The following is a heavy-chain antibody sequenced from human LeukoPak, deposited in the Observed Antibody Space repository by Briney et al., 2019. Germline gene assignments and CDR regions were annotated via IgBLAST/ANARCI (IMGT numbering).Heavy chain of an antibody. CDR1: GFTFSSYW. CDR2: INTDETIT. CDR3: AGATYYYDSSGYRAVYYFDY. V-gene: IGHV3-74*01. J-gene: IGHJ4*02. D-gene: IGHD3-22*01. Sequence: PGGSLRLSCAASGFTFSSYWMHWVRQAPGKGLVWVSRINTDETITTYADSVKGRFTISRDNAKNTLYLQMNSLRAEDTAVYYCAGATYYYDSSGYRAVYYFDYWGQGTLVTVSS.